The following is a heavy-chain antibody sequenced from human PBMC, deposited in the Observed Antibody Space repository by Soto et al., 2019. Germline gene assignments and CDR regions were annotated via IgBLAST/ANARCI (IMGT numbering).Heavy chain of an antibody. Sequence: EVQLLESGGGLVELGGSLRLSCAASGFTFSSYAMSWVRQAPGKGLEWVAAISGRVGTTFYADSVKGRFTISRDNSKNMLYLQMNSLRAEDTAVYYCARDQRTVPNDAFDIWGQGTMVPVSS. J-gene: IGHJ3*02. CDR1: GFTFSSYA. D-gene: IGHD4-17*01. CDR2: ISGRVGTT. V-gene: IGHV3-23*01. CDR3: ARDQRTVPNDAFDI.